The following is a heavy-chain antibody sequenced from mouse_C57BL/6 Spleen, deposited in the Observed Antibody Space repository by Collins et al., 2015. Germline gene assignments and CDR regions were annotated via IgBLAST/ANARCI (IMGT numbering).Heavy chain of an antibody. CDR2: IYPGDGHI. J-gene: IGHJ4*01. CDR3: ARIYDGYPYAMDY. V-gene: IGHV1-82*01. D-gene: IGHD2-3*01. Sequence: EWIGRIYPGDGHINYNGKFKGKATLTADKSSSTAYMQLSSLTSEDSAVYFCARIYDGYPYAMDYWGQGTSVTVSS.